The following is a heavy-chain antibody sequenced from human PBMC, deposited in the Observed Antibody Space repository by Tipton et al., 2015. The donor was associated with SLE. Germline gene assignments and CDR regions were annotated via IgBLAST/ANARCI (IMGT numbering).Heavy chain of an antibody. CDR3: ARVDMYYYDSSGSPGSAFDI. J-gene: IGHJ3*02. V-gene: IGHV1-18*01. Sequence: QSGAEVKKAGASVKVSCKASGYTFTSNGIAWVRQAPGQGLEWVGWISAYNGNTNYAQKLQGRVTMTTDTSTSTTYMELRSLRSDDTAVYYCARVDMYYYDSSGSPGSAFDIWGPGTMVTVSS. CDR1: GYTFTSNG. CDR2: ISAYNGNT. D-gene: IGHD3-22*01.